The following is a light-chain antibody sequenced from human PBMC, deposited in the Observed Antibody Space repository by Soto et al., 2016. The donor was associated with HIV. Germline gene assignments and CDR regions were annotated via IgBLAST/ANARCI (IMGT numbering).Light chain of an antibody. Sequence: SYELTQPPSVSVAPGKTARITCGGNNIGSKSVHWYQQKPGQVPVVVVYDNTDRPSGIPERFSGSNSGNTATLTISRVEAGDEADYYCQVWDSSSDHVVFGGGTKLTVL. CDR2: DNT. CDR1: NIGSKS. J-gene: IGLJ2*01. V-gene: IGLV3-21*03. CDR3: QVWDSSSDHVV.